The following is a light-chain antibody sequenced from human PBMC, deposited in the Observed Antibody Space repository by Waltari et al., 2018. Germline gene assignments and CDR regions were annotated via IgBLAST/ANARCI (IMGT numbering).Light chain of an antibody. V-gene: IGKV3-15*01. Sequence: EIVMTQSPVTLSVSPGERAALSCRPSQSVRTNLAWYQQRPGQTPRLLIYAASTRAPETPARFSGSGSGTEFTLTISSLQSEDFAVYYCQQYNDWPYTFGQGTKLEIK. CDR1: QSVRTN. J-gene: IGKJ2*01. CDR2: AAS. CDR3: QQYNDWPYT.